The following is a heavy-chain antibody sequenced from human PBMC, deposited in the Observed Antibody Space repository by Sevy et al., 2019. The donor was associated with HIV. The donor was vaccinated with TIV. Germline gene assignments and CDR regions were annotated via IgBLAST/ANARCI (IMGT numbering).Heavy chain of an antibody. V-gene: IGHV1-18*04. CDR3: ARXXYYXDSSGYYWFDY. J-gene: IGHJ4*02. CDR2: ISAYNGNT. D-gene: IGHD3-22*01. Sequence: ASVKVSCKASGYTFTSYGISWVRQAPGQGLEWMGWISAYNGNTNYAQKLQGRVTMTTDTSTSTAYMELRSLRSDDTXVYYCARXXYYXDSSGYYWFDYWGQGTLVTVSS. CDR1: GYTFTSYG.